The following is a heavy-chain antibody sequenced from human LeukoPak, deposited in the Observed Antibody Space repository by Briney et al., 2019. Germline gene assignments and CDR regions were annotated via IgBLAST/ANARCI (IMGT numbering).Heavy chain of an antibody. CDR2: ISYDGSNK. CDR1: GFTFSSYG. Sequence: GGSLRLSCAASGFTFSSYGMHWVRQAPGKGLEWVAVISYDGSNKYYADSVKGRFTISRDNSKNTLYLQMNSLRAEDTAVYYCARGIAVADPFDYWGRGTLVTVSS. D-gene: IGHD6-19*01. CDR3: ARGIAVADPFDY. J-gene: IGHJ4*02. V-gene: IGHV3-30*03.